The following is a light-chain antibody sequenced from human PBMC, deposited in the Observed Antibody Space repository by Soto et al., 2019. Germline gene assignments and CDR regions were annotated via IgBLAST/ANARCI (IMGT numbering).Light chain of an antibody. CDR3: QQYETFSGT. J-gene: IGKJ1*01. CDR1: QDVSND. V-gene: IGKV1-5*01. CDR2: DAS. Sequence: IQMTQSPPSLSASVGDRVTITWRASQDVSNDLGWFQQKPGEAPKLLIYDASALPRGVPSRFSGSGSGTKFTLTIASLQPDDFATYYCQQYETFSGTFGPGTKVDIK.